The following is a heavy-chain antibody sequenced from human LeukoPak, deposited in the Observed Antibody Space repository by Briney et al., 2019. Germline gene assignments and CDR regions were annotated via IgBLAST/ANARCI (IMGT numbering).Heavy chain of an antibody. J-gene: IGHJ5*02. CDR2: INHSGST. V-gene: IGHV4-34*01. D-gene: IGHD3-3*01. CDR1: GGSFSGYY. CDR3: ARGSRITIFGVVKNWFDP. Sequence: PSETLSLTCAVYGGSFSGYYWSWIRQPPGKGLEWIGEINHSGSTNYNPSLKSRVTISVHTSKNQFSLKLSSVTAADTAVYYCARGSRITIFGVVKNWFDPWGQGTLVTVSS.